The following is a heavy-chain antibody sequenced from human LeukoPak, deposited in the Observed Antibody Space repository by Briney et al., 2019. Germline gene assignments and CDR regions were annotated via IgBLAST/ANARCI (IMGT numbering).Heavy chain of an antibody. D-gene: IGHD5-12*01. Sequence: SETLSLTCTVSGGSISSGDYYWSWIRQPPGKGLEWIGYIYYSESTYYNPSLKSRVTISVDTSKNQFSLKLSSVTAADTAVYYCARALVATMTGYFDYWGQGTLVTVSS. J-gene: IGHJ4*02. CDR2: IYYSEST. CDR1: GGSISSGDYY. CDR3: ARALVATMTGYFDY. V-gene: IGHV4-30-4*01.